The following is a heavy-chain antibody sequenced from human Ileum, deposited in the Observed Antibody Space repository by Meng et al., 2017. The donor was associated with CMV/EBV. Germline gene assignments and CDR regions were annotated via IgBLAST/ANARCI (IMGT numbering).Heavy chain of an antibody. J-gene: IGHJ4*02. Sequence: HVQLQQSGPGVVKPSQTLSLTCAISGDSVASNIAAWSWIRQSPSRGLEWLGRTYYRSKWYDDYAVSVKSRVTITPDTSKNQLSLHLNSVSPEDTAIYFCAREMGAHDYWGQGTLVTVSS. CDR3: AREMGAHDY. D-gene: IGHD4/OR15-4a*01. CDR2: TYYRSKWYD. V-gene: IGHV6-1*01. CDR1: GDSVASNIAA.